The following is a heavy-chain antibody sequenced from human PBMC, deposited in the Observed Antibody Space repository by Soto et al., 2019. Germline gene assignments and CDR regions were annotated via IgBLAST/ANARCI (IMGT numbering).Heavy chain of an antibody. CDR1: GFTFSSYS. CDR2: ISSSSSYI. V-gene: IGHV3-21*01. J-gene: IGHJ6*03. D-gene: IGHD4-17*01. Sequence: EVQLVESGGGLVKPGGSLRLSCAASGFTFSSYSMNWVRQAPGKGLEWVSSISSSSSYIYYADSVKGRFTISRDNAKNSLYLQMNSLRAEDTAVYYCARPDYGRYYYYYYMDVWGKGTTVTVSS. CDR3: ARPDYGRYYYYYYMDV.